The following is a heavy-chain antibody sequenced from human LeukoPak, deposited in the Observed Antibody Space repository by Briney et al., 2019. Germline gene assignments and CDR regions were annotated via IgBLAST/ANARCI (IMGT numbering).Heavy chain of an antibody. CDR1: GGSISSGGYY. D-gene: IGHD3-22*01. J-gene: IGHJ5*02. CDR2: IYYSGST. V-gene: IGHV4-31*03. CDR3: ARVPEFRYYYDSSGRFDP. Sequence: SETLSLTCTVSGGSISSGGYYWSWIRQHPGKGLEWIGYIYYSGSTYYNPSLKSRVTVSVDTSKNQFSLKLSSVTAADTAVYYCARVPEFRYYYDSSGRFDPWGQGTLVTVSS.